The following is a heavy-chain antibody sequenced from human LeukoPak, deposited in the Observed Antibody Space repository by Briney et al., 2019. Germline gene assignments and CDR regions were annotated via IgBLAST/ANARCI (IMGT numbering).Heavy chain of an antibody. CDR1: GLSVRTSGVG. Sequence: ESGPTLLKPTQTLTLTWTLSGLSVRTSGVGVGWIRQPPGKALEWLALIYWDDDKRYSPSLKSRLTITRDTSKNQVVLTMTNMVPVDKATYYCAHRGYSYDIGRPYYFDYWGQGTLVTVSS. CDR3: AHRGYSYDIGRPYYFDY. V-gene: IGHV2-5*02. D-gene: IGHD5-18*01. J-gene: IGHJ4*02. CDR2: IYWDDDK.